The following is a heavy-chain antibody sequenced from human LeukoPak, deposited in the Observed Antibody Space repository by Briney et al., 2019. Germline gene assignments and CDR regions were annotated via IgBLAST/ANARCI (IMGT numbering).Heavy chain of an antibody. V-gene: IGHV4-59*01. J-gene: IGHJ4*02. CDR2: IYYSGGT. CDR1: GGSNSSYY. CDR3: ARETPGAGHFDY. Sequence: PSETLSLTCTVSGGSNSSYYWMWIRQPPGKGLEWIGYIYYSGGTHYNPSLKSRVTMLVDTSKNQFSLKLTAVTAADTAVYYCARETPGAGHFDYWGQGSLVTVSS. D-gene: IGHD7-27*01.